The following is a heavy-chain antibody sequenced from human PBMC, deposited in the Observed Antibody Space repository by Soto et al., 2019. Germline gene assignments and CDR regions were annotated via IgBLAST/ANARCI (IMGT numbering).Heavy chain of an antibody. D-gene: IGHD3-10*01. CDR2: IKYSGTT. Sequence: SETLSLTCTVSGGSISSSSCHWGWIRQPPGKGLEWIASIKYSGTTFYNPSLKSRVTLSVDTSKNQFALKLSSVTAADTAVYYCARARLSRSWWFDPWGQGTLVTV. CDR1: GGSISSSSCH. V-gene: IGHV4-39*06. CDR3: ARARLSRSWWFDP. J-gene: IGHJ5*02.